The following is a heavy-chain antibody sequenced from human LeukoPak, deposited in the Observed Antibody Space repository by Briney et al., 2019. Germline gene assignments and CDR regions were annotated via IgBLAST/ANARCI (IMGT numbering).Heavy chain of an antibody. D-gene: IGHD6-13*01. CDR2: ISAYNGNT. CDR1: GYTFTGYY. V-gene: IGHV1-18*04. CDR3: ARVGDSSSWYVEN. Sequence: ASVKVSCRASGYTFTGYYIHWVRQAPGQGLEWMGWISAYNGNTNYAQKLQGRVTMTTDTSTSTAYMELRSLRSDDTAVYYCARVGDSSSWYVENWGQGTLVTVSS. J-gene: IGHJ4*02.